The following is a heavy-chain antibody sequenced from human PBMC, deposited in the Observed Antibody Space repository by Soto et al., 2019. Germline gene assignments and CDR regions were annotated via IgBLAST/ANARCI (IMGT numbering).Heavy chain of an antibody. Sequence: SETLSLTCTVSGGSVSSGSYYWSWIRQPPGKGLERIGYIYYSGGTNYNPSRKSQVTISVDTSKNKFSLKLSSVTAADTAVYYCAKKFYRLGSGSYYYFDYWGQGTLVTVSS. D-gene: IGHD1-26*01. CDR2: IYYSGGT. V-gene: IGHV4-61*01. J-gene: IGHJ4*02. CDR1: GGSVSSGSYY. CDR3: AKKFYRLGSGSYYYFDY.